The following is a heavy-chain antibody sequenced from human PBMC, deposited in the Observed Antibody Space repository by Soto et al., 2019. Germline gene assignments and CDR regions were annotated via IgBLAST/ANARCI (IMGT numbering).Heavy chain of an antibody. CDR2: IIPIFGTA. J-gene: IGHJ6*02. V-gene: IGHV1-69*01. CDR3: ARDDIAARPYYYYGMDV. Sequence: QVQLVQSGAEVKKPGSSVKVSCKASGGTFSSYAISWVRQAPGQGLEWMGGIIPIFGTANYAQKFQVRVTITADESTSTAYMELSSLRSEDTAVYYCARDDIAARPYYYYGMDVWGQGTTVTVSS. CDR1: GGTFSSYA. D-gene: IGHD6-6*01.